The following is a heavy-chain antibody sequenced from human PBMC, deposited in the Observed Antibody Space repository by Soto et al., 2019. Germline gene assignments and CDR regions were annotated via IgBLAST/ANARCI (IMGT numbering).Heavy chain of an antibody. D-gene: IGHD3-16*01. CDR2: TYYRSQWYN. V-gene: IGHV6-1*01. CDR1: GDSVSDNTAT. CDR3: ARDLRSKGLYDGLDV. J-gene: IGHJ6*02. Sequence: QVQLRQSGPGLVKPSQTLALTCVISGDSVSDNTATWNWIRQSPSRGLEWLGRTYYRSQWYNDYAVSVKSRIVINPDTSENQFSLQLNSVTPEDTAVYYCARDLRSKGLYDGLDVWGQGTTVTVSS.